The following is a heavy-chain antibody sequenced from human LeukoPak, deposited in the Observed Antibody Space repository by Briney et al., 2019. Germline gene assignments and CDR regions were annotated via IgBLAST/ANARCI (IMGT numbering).Heavy chain of an antibody. D-gene: IGHD6-13*01. CDR2: ISGSGGST. Sequence: GGSLRLSCAASGFTFSTYAMSWVRQAPGKGLEWVSAISGSGGSTYYADSVKGRFTISRDDSKNTLYLQMNSLRAEDTSIYFCAKALEQETVIALDSWGQGTLVTVSS. V-gene: IGHV3-23*01. J-gene: IGHJ4*02. CDR3: AKALEQETVIALDS. CDR1: GFTFSTYA.